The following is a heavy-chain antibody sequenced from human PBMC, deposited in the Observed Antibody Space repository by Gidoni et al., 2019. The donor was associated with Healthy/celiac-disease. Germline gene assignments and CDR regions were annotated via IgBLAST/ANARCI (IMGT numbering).Heavy chain of an antibody. J-gene: IGHJ3*02. D-gene: IGHD3-10*01. CDR2: IYYRGST. V-gene: IGHV4-39*07. CDR3: ASSAGLLWFGESLYGAFDI. Sequence: QLQLQESGPGLVKPSAALSRTCTVSGGSSSSSSSYCGWIRQPPGKGLAWIGRIYYRGSTYYTPSLKSRVTLSVASSKNQFSLKLSSVTAADTAVYYCASSAGLLWFGESLYGAFDIWGQGTMVTVSS. CDR1: GGSSSSSSSY.